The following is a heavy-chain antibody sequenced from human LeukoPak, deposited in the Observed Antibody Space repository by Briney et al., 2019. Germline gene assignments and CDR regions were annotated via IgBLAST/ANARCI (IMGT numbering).Heavy chain of an antibody. D-gene: IGHD1-20*01. CDR1: GFTFSSYA. CDR3: AREANNSAFDI. Sequence: PGVSLRLSCAASGFTFSSYAMHWVRQAPGKGLEWVAVISYDGSNKYYADSVKGRFTISRDNSKNTLYLQMNSLRAEDTAVYYCAREANNSAFDIWGQGTMVTVSS. J-gene: IGHJ3*02. V-gene: IGHV3-30-3*01. CDR2: ISYDGSNK.